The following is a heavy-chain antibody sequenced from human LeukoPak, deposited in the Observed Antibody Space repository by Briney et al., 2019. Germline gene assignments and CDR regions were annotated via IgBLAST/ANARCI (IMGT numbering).Heavy chain of an antibody. D-gene: IGHD3-10*01. CDR1: GFTFSTYW. Sequence: PGGSLRLSCAASGFTFSTYWMHWVRQVPGKGLVWVSRINSDGSTTTNADSVKGRFTISRDNAKNTLYLQMNSLRAEDTALYYCARVGGPGSYGSWGQGTLVTVSS. CDR2: INSDGSTT. J-gene: IGHJ5*02. V-gene: IGHV3-74*03. CDR3: ARVGGPGSYGS.